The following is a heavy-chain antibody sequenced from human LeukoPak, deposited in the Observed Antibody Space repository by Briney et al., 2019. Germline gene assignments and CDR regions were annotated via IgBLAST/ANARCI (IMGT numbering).Heavy chain of an antibody. CDR1: GFTFSSYA. Sequence: GGSLRLSCAASGFTFSSYAMSWVRQAPGKGLEWVSAISGSGGSTYYVDSVKGRFTISRDNSKNTLYLQMNSLRAEDTAVYYCARSSGYPSIFDYWGQGTLVTVSS. CDR3: ARSSGYPSIFDY. J-gene: IGHJ4*02. D-gene: IGHD3-22*01. CDR2: ISGSGGST. V-gene: IGHV3-23*01.